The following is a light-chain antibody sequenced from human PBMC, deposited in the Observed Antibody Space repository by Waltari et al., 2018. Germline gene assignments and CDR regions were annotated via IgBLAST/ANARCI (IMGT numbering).Light chain of an antibody. J-gene: IGLJ7*01. CDR3: QVWDSGTAV. CDR2: RDK. V-gene: IGLV3-9*01. Sequence: SYDLTQPLSVSVALGQTATMSCGGNNIGGKNVHWYQQKAGQAPLLVIYRDKNRPSRIPERFSGSNSENTATLTISRAQAADEADYYCQVWDSGTAVFGGDTQLTVL. CDR1: NIGGKN.